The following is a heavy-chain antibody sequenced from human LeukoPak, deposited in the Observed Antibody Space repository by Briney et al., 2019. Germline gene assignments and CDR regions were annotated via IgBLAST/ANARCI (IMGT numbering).Heavy chain of an antibody. V-gene: IGHV3-30*04. D-gene: IGHD6-19*01. J-gene: IGHJ4*02. CDR1: GFTFRSSA. CDR2: ISYDGVNT. CDR3: ARDLGLAVASSWGGLDY. Sequence: GGSLRLSCTASGFTFRSSAMHWVRQAPGKGLEWVAVISYDGVNTYFADSVKGRFTISRDNSKNTLFLQVSSLRHEDTAVYFCARDLGLAVASSWGGLDYWGQGTLVTVSS.